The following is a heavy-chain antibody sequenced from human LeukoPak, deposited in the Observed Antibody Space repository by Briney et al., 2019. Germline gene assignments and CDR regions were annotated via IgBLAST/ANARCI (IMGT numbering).Heavy chain of an antibody. CDR2: ISGSGGST. D-gene: IGHD2-2*01. V-gene: IGHV3-23*01. CDR1: GFTFSSYA. CDR3: AKFATVVPAAAYYFDY. J-gene: IGHJ4*02. Sequence: GGSLRLSCAASGFTFSSYAMSWVRQAPGKGLEWVSAISGSGGSTYYADSVKGRFTISRDNSKNTLYLQMNSLRAEDTAVYYCAKFATVVPAAAYYFDYWGRGTLVTVSS.